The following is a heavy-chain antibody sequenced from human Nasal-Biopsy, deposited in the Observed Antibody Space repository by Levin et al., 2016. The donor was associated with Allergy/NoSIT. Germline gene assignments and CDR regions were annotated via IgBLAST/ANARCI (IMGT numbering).Heavy chain of an antibody. CDR2: IYRSGSA. D-gene: IGHD1-26*01. CDR3: ARGPIVNGMDV. J-gene: IGHJ6*02. Sequence: SETLSLTCTVSGGSISSGGYPWSWVRQPPGKGLEWIGYIYRSGSANYNPSLKSRVTISVDRSKNQFSLRVKSVTAADTAVYFCARGPIVNGMDVWGPGTPVTGLL. V-gene: IGHV4-30-2*01. CDR1: GGSISSGGYP.